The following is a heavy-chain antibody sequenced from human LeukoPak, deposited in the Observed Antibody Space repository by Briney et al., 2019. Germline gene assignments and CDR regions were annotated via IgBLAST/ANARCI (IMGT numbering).Heavy chain of an antibody. CDR3: AKGGQWELPFYFDY. Sequence: PGGSLRLSCAASGFTFSSYAMSWVRPAPGKGLEWVSAIIGSGGSTYYADSVKGRFTISRDNSKNTLYLQMNSLRAEDTAVYYCAKGGQWELPFYFDYWGQGTLVTVSS. D-gene: IGHD1-26*01. CDR2: IIGSGGST. J-gene: IGHJ4*02. V-gene: IGHV3-23*01. CDR1: GFTFSSYA.